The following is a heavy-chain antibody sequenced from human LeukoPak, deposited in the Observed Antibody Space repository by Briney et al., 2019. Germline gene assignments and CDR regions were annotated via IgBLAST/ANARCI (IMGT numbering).Heavy chain of an antibody. CDR2: ISYDGSNK. CDR1: GFTLSSYG. CDR3: AKDRSQWLGPFYYYGMDV. D-gene: IGHD6-19*01. V-gene: IGHV3-30*18. J-gene: IGHJ6*04. Sequence: GGSLRLSCAASGFTLSSYGMHWVRQAPGKGLEWVAVISYDGSNKYYADSVKGLFTISRDNSKNTLYLQMNSLRAEDTAVYYCAKDRSQWLGPFYYYGMDVWGKETTVTVSS.